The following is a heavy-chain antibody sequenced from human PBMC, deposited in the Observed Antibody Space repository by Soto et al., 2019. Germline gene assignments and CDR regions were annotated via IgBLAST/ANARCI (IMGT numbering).Heavy chain of an antibody. CDR3: ARIIFGKDYDVWSGYYTTGAYYCDY. D-gene: IGHD3-3*01. V-gene: IGHV2-26*01. CDR2: IFSNDEK. Sequence: QVTLKESGPVLVKPTETLTLTCTVSGFSLSNARMGVSWIRQPPGKALEWLAHIFSNDEKSYSTSLKSRLTISKDTSKSQVVLTMTNMDPVDTATYSCARIIFGKDYDVWSGYYTTGAYYCDYWGQGTLVIVSS. J-gene: IGHJ4*02. CDR1: GFSLSNARMG.